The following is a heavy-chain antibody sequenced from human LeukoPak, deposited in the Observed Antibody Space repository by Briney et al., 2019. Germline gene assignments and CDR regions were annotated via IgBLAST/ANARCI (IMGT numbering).Heavy chain of an antibody. D-gene: IGHD2-2*01. CDR2: IYYSGST. V-gene: IGHV4-31*03. J-gene: IGHJ3*02. CDR3: AREVFVVVWGTVQTSRGAFDI. Sequence: SQTLSLTCTVSGGSISSGGYSWSWIRQHPGKGLEWIGYIYYSGSTYYNPSLKSRVTISVDTSKNQLSLKLSSVTAADTAVYYCAREVFVVVWGTVQTSRGAFDIWGQGTMVTVSS. CDR1: GGSISSGGYS.